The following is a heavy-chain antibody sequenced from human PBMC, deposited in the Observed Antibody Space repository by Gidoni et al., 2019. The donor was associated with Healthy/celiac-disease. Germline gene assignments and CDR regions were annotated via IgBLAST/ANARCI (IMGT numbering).Heavy chain of an antibody. Sequence: QVQLVQSGAEVKKPGASVKVSCKASGYTFTSYAMHWVRQAPGQRLEWMGWINAGNGNTKYSQKFQGRVTITRDTSASTAYMELSSLRSEDTAVYYCARDGGGSGSYSSPVPFDYWGQGTLVTVSS. V-gene: IGHV1-3*01. D-gene: IGHD1-26*01. CDR3: ARDGGGSGSYSSPVPFDY. J-gene: IGHJ4*02. CDR1: GYTFTSYA. CDR2: INAGNGNT.